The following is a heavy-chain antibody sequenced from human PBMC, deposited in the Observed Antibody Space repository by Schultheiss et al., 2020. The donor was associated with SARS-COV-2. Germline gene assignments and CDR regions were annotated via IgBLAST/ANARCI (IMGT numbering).Heavy chain of an antibody. D-gene: IGHD1-26*01. CDR2: IIPILGIA. V-gene: IGHV1-69*02. J-gene: IGHJ4*02. CDR3: ARGGRLVGANYFDY. Sequence: SVKVSCKASGGTFSSYTISWVRQAPGQGLEWMGRIIPILGIANYAQKFQGRVTITADKSTSTAYMELSSLRSEDMAVYYCARGGRLVGANYFDYWGQGTLVTVSS. CDR1: GGTFSSYT.